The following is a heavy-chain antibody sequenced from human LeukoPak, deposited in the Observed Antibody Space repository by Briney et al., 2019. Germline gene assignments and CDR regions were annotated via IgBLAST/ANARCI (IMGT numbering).Heavy chain of an antibody. Sequence: GASVKVSCKASGYTFTSYYMHWVRQAPGQGLEWMGIINPSGGSTSYAQKFQGRVTMTRDTSTSTVYMERSSLISEDTAVYYCAREDSWLLDYWGQGTLVTVSS. J-gene: IGHJ4*02. CDR3: AREDSWLLDY. CDR1: GYTFTSYY. V-gene: IGHV1-46*01. D-gene: IGHD3-9*01. CDR2: INPSGGST.